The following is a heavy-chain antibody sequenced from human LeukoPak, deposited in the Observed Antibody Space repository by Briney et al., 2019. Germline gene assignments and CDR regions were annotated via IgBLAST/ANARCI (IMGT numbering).Heavy chain of an antibody. J-gene: IGHJ4*02. V-gene: IGHV3-66*01. CDR1: GFTVGNNY. D-gene: IGHD2-8*01. CDR2: IFSHGET. Sequence: GGSLRLSCAASGFTVGNNYMTWVRQAPGPGLEWVSLIFSHGETSYADSVKGRFTISRDNSKNTLYLQMNGLRVEDTAVYYCARDPPAVSINTYAWGQGTLVTVSS. CDR3: ARDPPAVSINTYA.